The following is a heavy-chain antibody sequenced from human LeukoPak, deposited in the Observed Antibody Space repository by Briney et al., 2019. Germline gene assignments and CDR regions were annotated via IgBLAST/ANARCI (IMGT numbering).Heavy chain of an antibody. CDR2: IYGSGSA. CDR1: GGSINGYY. J-gene: IGHJ5*02. CDR3: ARGGQNWFDP. Sequence: SETLSLTCSVSGGSINGYYWSWIRQPAGKGLEWIRRIYGSGSANYNPSLNSRVTMSVDTSKSQFSLMVNSVTAADTAVYYCARGGQNWFDPWGQGTLVTVSS. V-gene: IGHV4-4*07. D-gene: IGHD2/OR15-2a*01.